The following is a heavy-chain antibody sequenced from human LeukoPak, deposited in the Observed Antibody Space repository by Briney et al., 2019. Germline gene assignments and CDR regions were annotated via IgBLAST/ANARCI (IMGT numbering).Heavy chain of an antibody. J-gene: IGHJ4*02. V-gene: IGHV1-46*01. CDR3: ARTEEHSGWYEPPLYFDY. CDR1: GYTFTSYY. Sequence: GASVKVSCKASGYTFTSYYMHWVRQAPGQGLEWMGIINPSGGSTSYAQKFQGRVTMTRDTSTSTVYMELSSLRSGDTAVYYCARTEEHSGWYEPPLYFDYWGQGTLVTVSS. D-gene: IGHD6-19*01. CDR2: INPSGGST.